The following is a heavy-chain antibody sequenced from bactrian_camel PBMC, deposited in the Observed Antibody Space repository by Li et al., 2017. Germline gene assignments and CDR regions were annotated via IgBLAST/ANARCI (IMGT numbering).Heavy chain of an antibody. CDR1: GFTTSGGC. D-gene: IGHD2*01. V-gene: IGHV3S28*01. CDR3: VADETCVRWYLPAGSADFGA. Sequence: QLVESGGGSVQAGGSLRLSCAVSGFTTSGGCMGWFRQRPGEGREGVAAIYTGGSNTWYSESVKGRFTISRDKLNGTLDLQMNSLIPEDTGMYYCVADETCVRWYLPAGSADFGAWGQGTQVTVS. CDR2: IYTGGSNT. J-gene: IGHJ6*01.